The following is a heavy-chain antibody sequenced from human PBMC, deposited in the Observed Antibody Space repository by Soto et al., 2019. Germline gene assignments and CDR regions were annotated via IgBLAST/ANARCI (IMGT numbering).Heavy chain of an antibody. CDR2: IIPIFGTA. D-gene: IGHD5-12*01. J-gene: IGHJ4*02. Sequence: SVKVSCKASGGTFSSYAISWVRQAPGQGPEWMGGIIPIFGTANYAQKFQGRVTITADESTSTAYMELSSLRSEDTAVYYCARDEMATTYRRFDYWGQGTLVTVSS. CDR3: ARDEMATTYRRFDY. CDR1: GGTFSSYA. V-gene: IGHV1-69*13.